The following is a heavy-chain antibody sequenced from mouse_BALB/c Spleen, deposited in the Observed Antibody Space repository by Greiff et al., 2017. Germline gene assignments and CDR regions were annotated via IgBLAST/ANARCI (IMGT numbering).Heavy chain of an antibody. CDR3: ARSDGRSYFDY. Sequence: EVQLVESGGGLVQPGGSRKLSCAASGFTFSSFGMHWVRQAPEKGLEWVAYISSGSSTIYYADTVKGRFTISRDNPKNTLFLQMTSLRSEDTAMYYCARSDGRSYFDYWGQGTTLTVSS. CDR1: GFTFSSFG. J-gene: IGHJ2*01. V-gene: IGHV5-17*02. CDR2: ISSGSSTI.